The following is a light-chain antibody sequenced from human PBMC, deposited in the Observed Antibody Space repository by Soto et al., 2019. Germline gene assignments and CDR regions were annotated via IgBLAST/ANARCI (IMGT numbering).Light chain of an antibody. J-gene: IGKJ4*01. CDR1: QSINFY. V-gene: IGKV1-39*01. Sequence: DIPMTQSPSSLSASVGDRVTITCRASQSINFYLNWYQQKPGKAPKLLISGASSLQSGVPSRFSGSGSGTDFTLTISSLQPEDFATYYCQQSSSALCTFGGGTKVQIK. CDR3: QQSSSALCT. CDR2: GAS.